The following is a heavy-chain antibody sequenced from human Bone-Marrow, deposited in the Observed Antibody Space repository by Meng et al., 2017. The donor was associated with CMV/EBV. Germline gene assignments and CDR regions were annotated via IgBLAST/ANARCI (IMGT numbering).Heavy chain of an antibody. CDR2: ISSSSSYI. V-gene: IGHV3-21*04. CDR3: AREDSSGWNRTFYFDF. CDR1: GFTFSSYS. Sequence: GGSLRLSCAASGFTFSSYSMNWVRQAPGKGLEWVSSISSSSSYIYYADSVKGRFTISRDNAKNSLYLQMNSLRAEDSAVYYCAREDSSGWNRTFYFDFWGQGALVTVSS. D-gene: IGHD6-19*01. J-gene: IGHJ4*02.